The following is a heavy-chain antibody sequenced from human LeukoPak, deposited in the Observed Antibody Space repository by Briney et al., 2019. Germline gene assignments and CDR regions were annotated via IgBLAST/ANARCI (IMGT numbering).Heavy chain of an antibody. CDR2: FSYSGST. D-gene: IGHD1-26*01. Sequence: SETLSLTCSVSGVSISTYYWICIRQPPAKGLEWMGFFSYSGSTKYNPSLKSRVTMSVGTSKNQFSLKLNSVTAADTAVYYCARMYSGTSYYFDYWGQGTLVTVSS. CDR1: GVSISTYY. V-gene: IGHV4-59*01. J-gene: IGHJ4*02. CDR3: ARMYSGTSYYFDY.